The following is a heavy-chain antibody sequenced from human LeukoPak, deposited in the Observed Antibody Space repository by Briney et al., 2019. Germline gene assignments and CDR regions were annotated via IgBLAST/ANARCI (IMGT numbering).Heavy chain of an antibody. D-gene: IGHD3-22*01. V-gene: IGHV3-33*01. CDR3: ARDSLYDDNGYYHYFDY. CDR1: GFSFSTYG. Sequence: GGSLRLSCAASGFSFSTYGMHWVRQAPGKGLEWVAMTWYDASGQHYADSVKGRFTISRDTSKNTLYLQMNSLRAEDTAVYFGARDSLYDDNGYYHYFDYWGQGTLVTVSS. CDR2: TWYDASGQ. J-gene: IGHJ4*02.